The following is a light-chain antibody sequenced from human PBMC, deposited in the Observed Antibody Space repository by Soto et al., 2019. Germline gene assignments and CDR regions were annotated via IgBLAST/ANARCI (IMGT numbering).Light chain of an antibody. Sequence: VLTQPPSASGTPGQRVTISCSGSSSHIGSNTVNWYQQLPGTAPKLLIYSNNQRPSGVPDRFSGSKSGTSASLAISGLQSEDEADYYCAAWDDSLNGVVFGGGTKVTVL. V-gene: IGLV1-44*01. CDR1: SSHIGSNT. CDR3: AAWDDSLNGVV. CDR2: SNN. J-gene: IGLJ2*01.